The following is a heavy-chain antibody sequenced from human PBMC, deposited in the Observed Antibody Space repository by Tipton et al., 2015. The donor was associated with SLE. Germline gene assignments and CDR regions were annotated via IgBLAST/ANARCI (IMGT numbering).Heavy chain of an antibody. J-gene: IGHJ3*01. V-gene: IGHV1-18*01. CDR1: GYTFSDYG. CDR2: IIVYNDKT. Sequence: QLVQSGAEVRKPGASVEVSCKASGYTFSDYGISWVRQAPGQGLEWIGSIIVYNDKTNYAQTVQGRVTMSTDRSTSTAYMELRSLRSDDTAIYYCARDDAFDVWGQGTMVTVSS. CDR3: ARDDAFDV.